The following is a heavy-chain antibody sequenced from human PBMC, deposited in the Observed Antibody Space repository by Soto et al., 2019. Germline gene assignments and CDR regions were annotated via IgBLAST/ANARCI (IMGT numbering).Heavy chain of an antibody. CDR2: IYYSGST. V-gene: IGHV4-31*03. CDR1: GGSISSGGYY. J-gene: IGHJ3*02. CDR3: ARDATPKGQRGVPRDDI. D-gene: IGHD6-25*01. Sequence: SETLSLTCTVSGGSISSGGYYWSWIRQHPGKGLEWIGYIYYSGSTYYNPSLKSRVTISVDTSKNQFSLKLSSVTAADTAVYYCARDATPKGQRGVPRDDIWGQGTMVTVSS.